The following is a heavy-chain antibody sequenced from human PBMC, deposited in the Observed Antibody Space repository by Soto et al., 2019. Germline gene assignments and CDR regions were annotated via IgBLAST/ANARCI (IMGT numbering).Heavy chain of an antibody. J-gene: IGHJ6*02. Sequence: ASVKVSCNVSGNSFPDHYMHRVRQAPGQGPERMGWINPYSGGTFYAQKFQGRVTMTTDASTNTAYMELSSLRSDDSALYYCARDRRALASFVGLAVWRQGSTVAVS. CDR2: INPYSGGT. D-gene: IGHD1-26*01. V-gene: IGHV1-2*02. CDR3: ARDRRALASFVGLAV. CDR1: GNSFPDHY.